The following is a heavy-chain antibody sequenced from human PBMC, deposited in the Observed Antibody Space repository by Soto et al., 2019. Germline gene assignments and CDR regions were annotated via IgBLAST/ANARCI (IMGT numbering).Heavy chain of an antibody. CDR2: IKNKANSYTT. CDR1: GFIFSDHY. D-gene: IGHD1-26*01. Sequence: VQLVESGGGLVQPGGSLRLSCAASGFIFSDHYMDWVRQAPGKGLEWVGRIKNKANSYTTEYAASVKGRFTISRDVSKNSLYLQMNSLKTEDTAVYYCTRISLVGATGGRYFDYWGQGTLLTVSS. J-gene: IGHJ4*02. V-gene: IGHV3-72*01. CDR3: TRISLVGATGGRYFDY.